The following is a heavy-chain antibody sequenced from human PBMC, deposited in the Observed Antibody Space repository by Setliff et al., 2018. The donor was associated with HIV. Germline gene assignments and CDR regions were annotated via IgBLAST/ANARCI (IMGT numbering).Heavy chain of an antibody. CDR3: ARESDDGNFLGWFDP. J-gene: IGHJ5*02. CDR2: ISTNTGDP. D-gene: IGHD7-27*01. CDR1: GYSFTSYG. V-gene: IGHV7-4-1*01. Sequence: ASVKVSCKASGYSFTSYGMNWVRQAPGQGLEWMGRISTNTGDPMYAQGFTGRFVFSLDITVNTAYLQISSLKTEDTAVYYGARESDDGNFLGWFDPWGQGTLVTVSS.